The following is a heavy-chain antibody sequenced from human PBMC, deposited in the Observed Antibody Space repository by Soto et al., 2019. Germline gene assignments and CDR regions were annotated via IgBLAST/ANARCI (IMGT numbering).Heavy chain of an antibody. CDR3: ARESIVVVPLYGMDV. D-gene: IGHD2-2*01. Sequence: GGSLRLSCAASGFTFSSYGMHWVRQAPGKGLEWVAVIWYDGSNKYYADSVKGRFTISRDNSKNTLYLQMNSLRAEDTAVYYCARESIVVVPLYGMDVWGQGNTVTVSS. CDR1: GFTFSSYG. V-gene: IGHV3-33*01. CDR2: IWYDGSNK. J-gene: IGHJ6*02.